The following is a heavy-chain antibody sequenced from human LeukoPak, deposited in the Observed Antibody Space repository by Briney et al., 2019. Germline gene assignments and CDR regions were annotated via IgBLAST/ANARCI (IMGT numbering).Heavy chain of an antibody. J-gene: IGHJ4*02. Sequence: LGESLKISCKGSGYSFTSYWISWVRQMPGKGLEWMGRIDPSDSYTNYSPSFQGHVTISADKSISTAYLQWSSLKASDTAMYYCARGWGQVWLPAGDYWGQGSLVTVSA. V-gene: IGHV5-10-1*01. CDR2: IDPSDSYT. CDR1: GYSFTSYW. D-gene: IGHD5-18*01. CDR3: ARGWGQVWLPAGDY.